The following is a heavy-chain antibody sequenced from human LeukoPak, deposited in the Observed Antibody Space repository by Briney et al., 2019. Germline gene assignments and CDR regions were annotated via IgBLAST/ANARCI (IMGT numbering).Heavy chain of an antibody. CDR3: ARLSYPYGMDV. Sequence: PGGSLRLSCAASGFTFSSYSMNWVRQAPGKGLEWVSYISSSSSTIYYADSVKGRFTISRDNAKNSLYLQMNSLRAEDTAVYYCARLSYPYGMDVWGQGTTVTVSS. D-gene: IGHD2/OR15-2a*01. J-gene: IGHJ6*02. V-gene: IGHV3-48*01. CDR1: GFTFSSYS. CDR2: ISSSSSTI.